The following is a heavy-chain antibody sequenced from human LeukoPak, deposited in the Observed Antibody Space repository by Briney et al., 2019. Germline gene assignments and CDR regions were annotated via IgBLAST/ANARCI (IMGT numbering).Heavy chain of an antibody. CDR1: GYTFTGYY. D-gene: IGHD3-22*01. J-gene: IGHJ4*02. V-gene: IGHV1-2*02. CDR3: ARGDYYDSSGYRY. Sequence: ASVKVSCKASGYTFTGYYMHWVRQAPGQGLEWMGWINPNSGGTNYAQKFQGRVTMTRDTSISTAYMELSRLRSEDTAVYYCARGDYYDSSGYRYWGQGTLVTVPS. CDR2: INPNSGGT.